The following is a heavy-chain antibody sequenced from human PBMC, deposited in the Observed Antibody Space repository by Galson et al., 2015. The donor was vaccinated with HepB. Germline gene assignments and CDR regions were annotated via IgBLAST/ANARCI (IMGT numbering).Heavy chain of an antibody. CDR2: IKPDGGEK. CDR1: GFTFSTFW. J-gene: IGHJ4*02. Sequence: LRLSCAASGFTFSTFWMGWVRQAPGKGLEWVANIKPDGGEKYYVDSVKGRFTISRDNAKNSLSLQMNSLRVDNTAIYYCTRDGSGWANFWGQGTLVTVSS. D-gene: IGHD6-19*01. V-gene: IGHV3-7*03. CDR3: TRDGSGWANF.